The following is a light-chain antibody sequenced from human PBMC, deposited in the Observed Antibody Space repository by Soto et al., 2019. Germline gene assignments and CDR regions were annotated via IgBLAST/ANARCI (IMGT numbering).Light chain of an antibody. J-gene: IGKJ1*01. CDR2: WAS. CDR1: QSVLYSSNNKNY. Sequence: DIVMTQSPDSLAVSLGERATINCKSSQSVLYSSNNKNYLDWYQQKPGQPPKLLIYWASTRESGVPDRFSGSGSGTDFTLTISSLQAEDVAVYYCQQYYSTLGTFGQGTKVEIK. V-gene: IGKV4-1*01. CDR3: QQYYSTLGT.